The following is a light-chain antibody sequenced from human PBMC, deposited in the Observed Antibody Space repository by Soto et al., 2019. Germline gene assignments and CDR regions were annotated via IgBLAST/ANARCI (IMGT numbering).Light chain of an antibody. Sequence: DIVMTQSPLSLPVTPGEPASISCRSSRNLMHTNGYNYLDWYLQRPGQSPQLLIYLGSNRASGVPDRFSGSESGTDFILRISRVEAEDVGVYYCMQTLQIPTFGQGTKVEIK. CDR3: MQTLQIPT. V-gene: IGKV2-28*01. J-gene: IGKJ1*01. CDR1: RNLMHTNGYNY. CDR2: LGS.